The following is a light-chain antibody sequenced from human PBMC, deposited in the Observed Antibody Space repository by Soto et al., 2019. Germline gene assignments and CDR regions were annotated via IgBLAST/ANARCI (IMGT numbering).Light chain of an antibody. Sequence: EIVLTQSPATLSLSPGERATLSCRASQSVSSYLAWYQQKPGQAPRLLIYDASNRATGIPARFSGSGSGTDFTLTISTLEPEDFALYYCQQRSNWPLFGPGTKVDIK. J-gene: IGKJ3*01. V-gene: IGKV3-11*01. CDR3: QQRSNWPL. CDR1: QSVSSY. CDR2: DAS.